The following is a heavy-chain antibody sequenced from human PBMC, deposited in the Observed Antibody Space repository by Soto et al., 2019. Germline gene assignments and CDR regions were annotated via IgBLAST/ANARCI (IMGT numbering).Heavy chain of an antibody. V-gene: IGHV4-34*01. J-gene: IGHJ6*03. D-gene: IGHD3-10*01. CDR2: TNDSGST. CDR1: GGSFSGYY. Sequence: QVQLQQWGAGLLKPSETLSLTCAVYGGSFSGYYWSWIRQTPGKGLEWIGETNDSGSTNYNPSLKSRVTIVGDTPENQFSLKLSSVTAADAAVYYCARGLLLWFGELSRRGGYYYYMDVWGKGTTVTVSS. CDR3: ARGLLLWFGELSRRGGYYYYMDV.